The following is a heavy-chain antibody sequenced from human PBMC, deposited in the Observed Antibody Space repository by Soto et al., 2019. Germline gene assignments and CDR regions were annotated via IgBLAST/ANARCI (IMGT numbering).Heavy chain of an antibody. D-gene: IGHD3-16*01. CDR1: GFTFSSYW. CDR2: INSDGSST. J-gene: IGHJ5*02. CDR3: ARGGVLNWFDP. V-gene: IGHV3-74*01. Sequence: EVQLVESGGGLVQPGGSLRLSCAASGFTFSSYWMHWVRQVPGKGLVWVSRINSDGSSTSYADSVKGRFTISRDNAKNTLDLQMNSLRDEDTAVSYCARGGVLNWFDPWGQGTLVTVSS.